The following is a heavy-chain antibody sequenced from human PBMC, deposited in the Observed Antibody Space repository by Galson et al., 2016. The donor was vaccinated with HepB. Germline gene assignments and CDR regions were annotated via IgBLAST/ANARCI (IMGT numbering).Heavy chain of an antibody. V-gene: IGHV4-59*01. CDR3: ARLESNAYHSIHRYFDL. Sequence: SETLSLTCTVSGASISSYYWSWIRQPPGKGLDYIGYIYHNGITNYNSSLKSRVTISLDMSKNQFSLKLTSVTAADTAVYYCARLESNAYHSIHRYFDLWGRGTLVSVSS. CDR1: GASISSYY. CDR2: IYHNGIT. D-gene: IGHD3-16*01. J-gene: IGHJ2*01.